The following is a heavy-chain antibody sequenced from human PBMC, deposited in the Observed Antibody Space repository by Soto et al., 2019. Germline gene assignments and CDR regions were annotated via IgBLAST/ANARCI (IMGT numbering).Heavy chain of an antibody. CDR3: AHHPYYGLGSYSFDY. CDR2: IYWDDDK. Sequence: QITLKESSPTLVRPTQTLTLTCTFSGFSLTTSGVGVGWIRQPPGKALEWLAVIYWDDDKRYSSSLKSRLTSTKDTYKKQVVLTMTNMDPVDTATYYCAHHPYYGLGSYSFDYWGQGTLVTVSS. J-gene: IGHJ4*02. CDR1: GFSLTTSGVG. D-gene: IGHD3-10*01. V-gene: IGHV2-5*02.